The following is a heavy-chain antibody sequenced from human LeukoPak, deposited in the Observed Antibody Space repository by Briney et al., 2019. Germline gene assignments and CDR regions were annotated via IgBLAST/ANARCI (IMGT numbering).Heavy chain of an antibody. J-gene: IGHJ4*02. V-gene: IGHV3-11*01. CDR2: INSSGGTM. Sequence: GGSLRLSCAASGFTFSDYYMSWLRQAPGKGLEWVSYINSSGGTMYYADSVKGRFTISRDNAKNTLYLQMNSLRADDTVMTYCASNYDFWSGYFLHSSFDYWGQGTLVTVSS. D-gene: IGHD3-3*01. CDR1: GFTFSDYY. CDR3: ASNYDFWSGYFLHSSFDY.